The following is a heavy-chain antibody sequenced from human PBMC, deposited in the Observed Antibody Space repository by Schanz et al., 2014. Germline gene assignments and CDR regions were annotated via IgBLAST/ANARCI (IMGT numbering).Heavy chain of an antibody. CDR1: GGTFSSYS. Sequence: QVQLVQSGAEVKKPGSSVKVSCKASGGTFSSYSISWVRQAPGQGLEWMGRIIPILGIANYAQKFQGRVTNTADKSTSTAYMELRSLRSDDTAMYYCARGGYSYALSAFDIWGQGTMVTVSS. CDR3: ARGGYSYALSAFDI. V-gene: IGHV1-69*02. CDR2: IIPILGIA. D-gene: IGHD5-18*01. J-gene: IGHJ3*02.